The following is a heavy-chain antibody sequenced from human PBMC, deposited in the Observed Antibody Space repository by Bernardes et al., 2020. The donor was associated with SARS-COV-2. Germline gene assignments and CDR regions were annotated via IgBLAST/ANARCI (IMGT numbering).Heavy chain of an antibody. V-gene: IGHV1-2*04. CDR2: ITPNSGGT. CDR1: GYTFTGYY. D-gene: IGHD6-6*01. CDR3: ARDRSSSWQTDFDY. Sequence: ASVKVSCKASGYTFTGYYMHWVRQAPGQGLEWMGWITPNSGGTTYAQKFQGWVTMTRDTSISTAYMELSRLRSDDTAVYYCARDRSSSWQTDFDYWGQGTLVTVSS. J-gene: IGHJ4*02.